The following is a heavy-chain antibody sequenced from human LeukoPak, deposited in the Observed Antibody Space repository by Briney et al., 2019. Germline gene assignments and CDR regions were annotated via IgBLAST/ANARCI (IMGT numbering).Heavy chain of an antibody. CDR1: GGSFSGYY. CDR2: INHSGRT. Sequence: SETLSITCAVYGGSFSGYYWSWIRQSPGKGLEWIGEINHSGRTKYSPSLKSRVAMSVDTSTNQFSLKLSSVSAADTAVYYCARGRGYHFDYWGQGTLVTVSS. CDR3: ARGRGYHFDY. J-gene: IGHJ4*02. D-gene: IGHD5-18*01. V-gene: IGHV4-34*01.